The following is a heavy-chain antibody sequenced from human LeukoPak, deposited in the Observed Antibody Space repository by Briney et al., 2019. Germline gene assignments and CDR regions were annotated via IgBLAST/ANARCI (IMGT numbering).Heavy chain of an antibody. V-gene: IGHV4-4*07. D-gene: IGHD4-11*01. CDR3: ARIRMTTVKYYYMDV. CDR1: GGSISSYY. J-gene: IGHJ6*03. CDR2: IYTSGST. Sequence: SETLSLTCTVSGGSISSYYWSWIRQPAGKGLEWIGRIYTSGSTNYNPSLKSRVTISVDTSKNQFSLKLSSVTAADTAVYYCARIRMTTVKYYYMDVWGKGTTVTVSS.